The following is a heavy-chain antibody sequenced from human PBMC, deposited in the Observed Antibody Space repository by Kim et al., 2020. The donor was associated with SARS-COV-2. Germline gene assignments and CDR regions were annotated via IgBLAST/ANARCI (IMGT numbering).Heavy chain of an antibody. CDR2: IYYSGST. Sequence: SETLSLTCTVSGGSISSYYWSWIRQPPGKGLEWIGYIYYSGSTNYNPSLKSRVTISVDTSKNQFSLKLSSVTAADTAVYYCARDDRRSRGISYWGQGTLV. CDR1: GGSISSYY. V-gene: IGHV4-59*01. D-gene: IGHD2-15*01. CDR3: ARDDRRSRGISY. J-gene: IGHJ4*02.